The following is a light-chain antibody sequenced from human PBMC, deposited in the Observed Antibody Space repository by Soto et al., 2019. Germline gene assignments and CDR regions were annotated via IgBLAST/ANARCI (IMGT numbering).Light chain of an antibody. CDR3: QQYGRT. CDR1: QSVNSNY. Sequence: DIVLTQSPGTLSLSPGERATLSCRASQSVNSNYLAWYQQKPGQAPRLLIFGASTRATGISDRFRGSVSGTDFTLTINRLEPEDFAVYYCQQYGRTFGQGTKLEIK. V-gene: IGKV3-20*01. CDR2: GAS. J-gene: IGKJ2*01.